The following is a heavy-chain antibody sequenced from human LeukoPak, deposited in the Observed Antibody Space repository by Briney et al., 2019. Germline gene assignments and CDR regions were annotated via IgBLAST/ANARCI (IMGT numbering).Heavy chain of an antibody. J-gene: IGHJ4*02. Sequence: GGSLRLSCAASGFTFSSYSMNWVCQAPGKGLEWVSSISSSSSYIYYADSVKGRFTISRDNAKNSLYLQMNSLRAEDTAVYYCARDYCSGGSCLDYWGQGTLVTVSS. V-gene: IGHV3-21*01. D-gene: IGHD2-15*01. CDR2: ISSSSSYI. CDR1: GFTFSSYS. CDR3: ARDYCSGGSCLDY.